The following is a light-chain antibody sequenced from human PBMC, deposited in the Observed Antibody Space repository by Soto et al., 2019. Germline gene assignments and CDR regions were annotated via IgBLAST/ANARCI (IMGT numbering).Light chain of an antibody. CDR3: QQRSNWPST. CDR1: HSVSSY. V-gene: IGKV3-11*01. CDR2: EAS. J-gene: IGKJ2*01. Sequence: EVVLTQSPATLSLSPGERATLSCRASHSVSSYSAWYQQKPGQAPRLLIYEASIRAPGLPARFSGSGSGTDFTLTVSSLEPEDFAVYYYQQRSNWPSTFGQGTKLEI.